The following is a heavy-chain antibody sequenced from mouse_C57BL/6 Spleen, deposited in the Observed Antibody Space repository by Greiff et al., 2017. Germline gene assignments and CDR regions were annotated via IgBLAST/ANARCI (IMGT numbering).Heavy chain of an antibody. CDR1: GYAFTNYL. CDR3: ARSEYDYDEPFAY. Sequence: QVQLQQPGAELVRPGTSVKVSCKASGYAFTNYLIEWVKQRPGQGLEWIGVINPGSGGTNYNEKFKGKATLTADKSSSTAYMQLSSLTSEDSAVYFCARSEYDYDEPFAYWGQGTLVTVSA. V-gene: IGHV1-54*01. J-gene: IGHJ3*01. CDR2: INPGSGGT. D-gene: IGHD2-4*01.